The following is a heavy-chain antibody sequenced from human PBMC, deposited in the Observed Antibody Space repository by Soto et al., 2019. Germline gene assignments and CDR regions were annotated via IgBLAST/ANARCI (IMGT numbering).Heavy chain of an antibody. CDR2: ISNDGSNK. J-gene: IGHJ4*02. V-gene: IGHV3-30-3*01. D-gene: IGHD2-15*01. CDR3: ARGQHGNDY. CDR1: GFSFSSYA. Sequence: QVHLVESGGGVVQPGRSLRLSCAASGFSFSSYAMHWLRQAPGEGLEWVAVISNDGSNKFFADSVKGRFFISRDNSNNTLFLEMDSLRPEDTAVYHCARGQHGNDYWGQGSLV.